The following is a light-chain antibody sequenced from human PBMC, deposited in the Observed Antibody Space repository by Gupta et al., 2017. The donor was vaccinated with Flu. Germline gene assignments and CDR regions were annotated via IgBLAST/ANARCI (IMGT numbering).Light chain of an antibody. Sequence: DIQLTQSPSTLSASVGDRITITCRASESLSDLLAWYQQKPGNAPRLLIYQASSLESGVPSRFSGSGSGKEFTLTISSLQPDDLATYYCQQYNSYSPTFGQGTRVEVK. V-gene: IGKV1-5*03. J-gene: IGKJ1*01. CDR3: QQYNSYSPT. CDR2: QAS. CDR1: ESLSDL.